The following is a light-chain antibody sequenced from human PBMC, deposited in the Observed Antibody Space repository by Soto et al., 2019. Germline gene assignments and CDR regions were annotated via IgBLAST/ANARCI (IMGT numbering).Light chain of an antibody. CDR1: QSVSSY. Sequence: EIVLTQSPATLSLSPGERATLSCRASQSVSSYLAWYQQKPGRAPRLLIYDASNRATGIPARFIGGGSGTDFTLTISSLEPEDFAVYYCQQRSNWPWTFGQGTKVEIK. J-gene: IGKJ1*01. CDR3: QQRSNWPWT. V-gene: IGKV3-11*01. CDR2: DAS.